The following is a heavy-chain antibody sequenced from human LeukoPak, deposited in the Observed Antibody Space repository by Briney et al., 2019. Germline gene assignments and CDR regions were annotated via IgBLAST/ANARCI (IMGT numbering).Heavy chain of an antibody. CDR1: GFTFSSYS. D-gene: IGHD3-9*01. V-gene: IGHV3-21*01. J-gene: IGHJ4*02. CDR2: ISSSSSYI. Sequence: GGSLRLSCAASGFTFSSYSMNWVRQAPGKGLEWVSSISSSSSYIYYADSVKGRFTISRDNAKNSLYLQMNSLRAEDTAVYYCARDHILEAINYDIFDYWGQGPLVTVSS. CDR3: ARDHILEAINYDIFDY.